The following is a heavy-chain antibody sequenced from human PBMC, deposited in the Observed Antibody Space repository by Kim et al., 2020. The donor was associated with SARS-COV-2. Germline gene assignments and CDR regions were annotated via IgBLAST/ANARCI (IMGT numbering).Heavy chain of an antibody. CDR2: ISWNSGSI. V-gene: IGHV3-9*01. CDR1: GFTFDDYA. D-gene: IGHD6-19*01. J-gene: IGHJ4*02. Sequence: GGSLRLSCAASGFTFDDYAMHWVRQAPGKGLEWVSGISWNSGSIGYADSVKGRFTISRDNAKNSLYLQMNSLRAEDTALYYCAKGFEWLVMVHFDYWGQGTLVTVSS. CDR3: AKGFEWLVMVHFDY.